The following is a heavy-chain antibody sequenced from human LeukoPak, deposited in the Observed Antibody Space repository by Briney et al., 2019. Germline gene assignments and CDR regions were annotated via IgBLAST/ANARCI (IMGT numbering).Heavy chain of an antibody. Sequence: AETLSLTCTVSLDSTTSNFWSWVRQPPGKGLEWIGEIHRSGSPNYNPSLQSRVTISIDRSRNQIALELSSVTAADTAVYYCAREILGGFNPGAYWGQGTLVTVSS. CDR3: AREILGGFNPGAY. CDR1: LDSTTSNF. D-gene: IGHD1-14*01. J-gene: IGHJ4*02. CDR2: IHRSGSP. V-gene: IGHV4-59*12.